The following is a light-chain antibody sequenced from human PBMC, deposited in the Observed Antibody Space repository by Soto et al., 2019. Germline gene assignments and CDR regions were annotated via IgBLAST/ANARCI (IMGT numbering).Light chain of an antibody. Sequence: QSVLTQPPSASWSPGQSVTISCTGTSSNVGGYNYVSWYQQHPGKAPKLMIYEVSKRPSGVPDRFSGSKSGNTASLTVSGLQAEDEADYYCSSYAGSNNFPYVFGNGTKVTVL. J-gene: IGLJ1*01. V-gene: IGLV2-8*01. CDR2: EVS. CDR1: SSNVGGYNY. CDR3: SSYAGSNNFPYV.